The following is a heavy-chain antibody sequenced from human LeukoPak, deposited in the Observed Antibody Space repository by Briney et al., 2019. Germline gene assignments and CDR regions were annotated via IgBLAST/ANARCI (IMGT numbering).Heavy chain of an antibody. CDR3: ARGGRKMVRGVINLYYYYMDV. Sequence: ASVKVSCKASGYTFTSYGISWVRQAPGQGLEWMGWISAYNGNTNYAQKFQGRVTITRNTSISTAYMELSSLRSEDTAVYYCARGGRKMVRGVINLYYYYMDVWGKGTTVTVSS. J-gene: IGHJ6*03. D-gene: IGHD3-10*01. CDR1: GYTFTSYG. CDR2: ISAYNGNT. V-gene: IGHV1-18*01.